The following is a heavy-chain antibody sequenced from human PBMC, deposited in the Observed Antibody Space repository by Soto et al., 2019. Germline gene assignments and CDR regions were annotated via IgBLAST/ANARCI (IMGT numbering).Heavy chain of an antibody. Sequence: EVQLVESGGGLGQPGGSLRLSCAPSGFTFSSYWMSWVRQAPGKGLEWVANIKQDGSEKYYVDSVKGRFTISRDNAKNSLYRQMNSRRAEDTALYYCARDLVDWDYWGQGTLVTVSS. CDR3: ARDLVDWDY. CDR1: GFTFSSYW. D-gene: IGHD2-15*01. J-gene: IGHJ4*02. V-gene: IGHV3-7*01. CDR2: IKQDGSEK.